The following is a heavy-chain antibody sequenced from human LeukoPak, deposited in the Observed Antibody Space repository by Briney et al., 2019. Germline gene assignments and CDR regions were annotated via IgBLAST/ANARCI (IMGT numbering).Heavy chain of an antibody. Sequence: SETLSLTCTVSGGSISSGDYYWSWIRQPPGKGLEWIGYIYYSGSTYYNPSLKSRVTISVDTSKNQFSLKLSSVTAADTAVYYCAREGINIGVVIPGASDIWGQGTMVTVSS. CDR1: GGSISSGDYY. CDR3: AREGINIGVVIPGASDI. CDR2: IYYSGST. J-gene: IGHJ3*02. V-gene: IGHV4-30-4*08. D-gene: IGHD2-21*01.